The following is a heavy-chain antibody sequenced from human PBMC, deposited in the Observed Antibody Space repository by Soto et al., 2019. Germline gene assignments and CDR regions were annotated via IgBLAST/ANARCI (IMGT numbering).Heavy chain of an antibody. CDR2: TSNNGGTT. CDR1: GFAFIVDS. V-gene: IGHV3-30-3*01. J-gene: IGHJ4*02. CDR3: AREVVTGQWYFDN. Sequence: GWCLRLSCAKGGFAFIVDSMHWLRQAPGKGLEWVGVTSNNGGTTFYADSVKGRFIISRDNSKNTLYLQMNSLRTDDSGVYYCAREVVTGQWYFDNWGQGILATVSS. D-gene: IGHD2-21*01.